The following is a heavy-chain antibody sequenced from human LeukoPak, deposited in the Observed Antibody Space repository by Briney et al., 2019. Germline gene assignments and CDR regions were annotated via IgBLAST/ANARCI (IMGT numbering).Heavy chain of an antibody. J-gene: IGHJ4*02. CDR3: ARAAAAAGGQYFDY. D-gene: IGHD6-13*01. CDR1: GDSISTYY. V-gene: IGHV4-4*07. Sequence: SETLSLTCTVSGDSISTYYWSWIRQPAGKGLEWIGRIYSNGDTRYNPSLRSRLTMSVDTSKNQFSLKLSSVPAADTAVYYCARAAAAAGGQYFDYWGQGILVAVSS. CDR2: IYSNGDT.